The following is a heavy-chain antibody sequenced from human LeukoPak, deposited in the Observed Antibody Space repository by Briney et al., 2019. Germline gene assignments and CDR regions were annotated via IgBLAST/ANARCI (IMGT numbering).Heavy chain of an antibody. CDR2: ISGSGGST. CDR3: AREGYFWSGYSGLQWFDP. D-gene: IGHD3-3*01. CDR1: GFTFSSYA. J-gene: IGHJ5*02. Sequence: GGSLRLSCAVSGFTFSSYAMSWVRQAPGKGLEWVSAISGSGGSTYYTDSVKGRFTISRDNSKNTLYLQVNSLRAEDTAVYYCAREGYFWSGYSGLQWFDPWGQGTLVTVSS. V-gene: IGHV3-23*01.